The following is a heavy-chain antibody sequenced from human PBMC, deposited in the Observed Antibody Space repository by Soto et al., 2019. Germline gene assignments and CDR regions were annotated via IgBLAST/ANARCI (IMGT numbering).Heavy chain of an antibody. V-gene: IGHV4-59*01. D-gene: IGHD6-13*01. J-gene: IGHJ6*02. Sequence: SETLSLTCTVSGGSISSYYWSWIRQPPGKGLEWIGYIYYSGSTNYNPSLKSRVTISVDTSKNQFSLKLSSVTAADTAVYYCARVGIAAAVPYYYYGMYVRGQGTTVTVSS. CDR3: ARVGIAAAVPYYYYGMYV. CDR2: IYYSGST. CDR1: GGSISSYY.